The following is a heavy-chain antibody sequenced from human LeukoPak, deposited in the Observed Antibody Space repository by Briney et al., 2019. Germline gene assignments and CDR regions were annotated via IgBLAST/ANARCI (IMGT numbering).Heavy chain of an antibody. D-gene: IGHD4-23*01. V-gene: IGHV1-69*13. Sequence: SSVNVTCKSSASTFSSYAISWMRQPPAQGLEWMGGIIPIFGTTNYAQKFQGRVTITADESTSTSYMELSMLRSKDTAEDYCARRSNSEFRYNWFDPWGQETLVTVSS. CDR1: ASTFSSYA. CDR3: ARRSNSEFRYNWFDP. J-gene: IGHJ5*02. CDR2: IIPIFGTT.